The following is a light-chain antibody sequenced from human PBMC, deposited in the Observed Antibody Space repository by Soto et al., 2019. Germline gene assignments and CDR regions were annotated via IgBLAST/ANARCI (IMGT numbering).Light chain of an antibody. J-gene: IGKJ1*01. CDR1: QSPSSSY. Sequence: EFVLTQSPGTLSLSPGERATLSCRASQSPSSSYFAWYQQTPGQAPRLLIYGVSSRATGIPDRFSGSGSGTDFTLTISRLEPEDFAVYFCQHYGTSPLTFGQGTKVEIK. V-gene: IGKV3-20*01. CDR3: QHYGTSPLT. CDR2: GVS.